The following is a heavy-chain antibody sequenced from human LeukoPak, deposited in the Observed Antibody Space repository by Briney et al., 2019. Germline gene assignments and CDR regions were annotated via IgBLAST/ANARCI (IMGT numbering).Heavy chain of an antibody. D-gene: IGHD3-9*01. V-gene: IGHV3-30*18. CDR3: AKCPHHILTGYPYYYYGMDV. CDR2: ISYDGSNK. J-gene: IGHJ6*02. Sequence: GGSLRPSCAASGFTFSSYGMHWVRQAPGKGLEWVAVISYDGSNKYYADSVKGRFTISRDNSKNTLYLQMNSLRAEDTAVYYCAKCPHHILTGYPYYYYGMDVWGQGTTVTVSS. CDR1: GFTFSSYG.